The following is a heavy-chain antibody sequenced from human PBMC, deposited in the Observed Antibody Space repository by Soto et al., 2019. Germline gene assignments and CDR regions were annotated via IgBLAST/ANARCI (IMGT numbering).Heavy chain of an antibody. CDR3: ATAYCGGDCYQLPFDY. J-gene: IGHJ4*02. V-gene: IGHV1-24*01. D-gene: IGHD2-21*02. CDR1: GYTLTELS. Sequence: ASVKVSCKVSGYTLTELSMHWVRQAPGKGLEWMGGFDPEDGETIYAQKFQGRVTMTEDTSTDTAYMELSSLRSEDTAVYYCATAYCGGDCYQLPFDYWGQGTLVTVSS. CDR2: FDPEDGET.